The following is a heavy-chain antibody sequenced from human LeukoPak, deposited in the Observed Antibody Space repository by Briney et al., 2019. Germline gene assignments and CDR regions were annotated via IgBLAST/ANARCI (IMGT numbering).Heavy chain of an antibody. D-gene: IGHD1-26*01. V-gene: IGHV1-69*13. CDR3: ARKLRLGGNWLDP. CDR1: GGTFTSYA. CDR2: IIPISGTT. Sequence: SVKVSCKTSGGTFTSYAITWVRQAPGQGLEWMGKIIPISGTTNYAQKFQGRVTFTADESTSTAYVELSSLRSEDTALYYCARKLRLGGNWLDPWGQGTLVTVSS. J-gene: IGHJ5*02.